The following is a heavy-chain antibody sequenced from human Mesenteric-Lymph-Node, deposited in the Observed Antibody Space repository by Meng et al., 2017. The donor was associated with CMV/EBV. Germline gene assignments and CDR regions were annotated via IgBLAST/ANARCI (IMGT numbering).Heavy chain of an antibody. J-gene: IGHJ4*02. CDR3: AKFGTYYDFWSGLIQQVAYFDH. Sequence: GESLKISCAASGFTLSRYDMHWVRQVTGKRPEWVSGIDIAGETFYPDSVKGRFTISRANAKNFIYLQMNSLRAGDTAVYYCAKFGTYYDFWSGLIQQVAYFDHWGQGTLVTVSS. CDR2: IDIAGET. CDR1: GFTLSRYD. V-gene: IGHV3-13*04. D-gene: IGHD3-3*01.